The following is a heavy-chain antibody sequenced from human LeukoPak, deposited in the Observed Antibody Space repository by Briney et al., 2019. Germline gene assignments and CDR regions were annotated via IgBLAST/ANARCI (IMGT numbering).Heavy chain of an antibody. CDR2: ISSAGGYI. CDR1: GFTFNSYT. J-gene: IGHJ4*02. Sequence: KAGGSLRLSCAASGFTFNSYTMDWVRQAPGKGLEWVSSISSAGGYIYYADSVKGRFTISRDNAKNSLYLQMNSLRAEDTAVYYCAVSLRYFDWLFSQGFDYWGQGTLVTVSS. V-gene: IGHV3-21*01. CDR3: AVSLRYFDWLFSQGFDY. D-gene: IGHD3-9*01.